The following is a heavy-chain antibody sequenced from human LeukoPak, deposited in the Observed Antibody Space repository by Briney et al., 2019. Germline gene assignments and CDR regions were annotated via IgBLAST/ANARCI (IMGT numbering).Heavy chain of an antibody. CDR3: ARGMSGYTEDPFDI. Sequence: ASVKVSCKASGYTFTSYSINWVRQAPGQGLGWMAWISAYNGNTNYAQKFHGRVTLTRDTSTSIAYMELRSLRSDDTAVYFCARGMSGYTEDPFDIWGQGTVVTVSS. CDR2: ISAYNGNT. J-gene: IGHJ3*02. CDR1: GYTFTSYS. D-gene: IGHD2-2*02. V-gene: IGHV1-18*01.